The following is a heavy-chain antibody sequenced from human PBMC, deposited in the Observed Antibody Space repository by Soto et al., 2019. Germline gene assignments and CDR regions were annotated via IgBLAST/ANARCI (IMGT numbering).Heavy chain of an antibody. J-gene: IGHJ4*02. CDR2: ISGSGGST. D-gene: IGHD3-9*01. Sequence: GGSLRLSCAASGFTFSSYAMSWVRQAPGKGLEWVSAISGSGGSTYYADSVKGRFTISRDNSKNTLYLQMNSLRAEDTAVYYCATGLRYFDWLFHLPFDYWGQGTLVTVPQ. V-gene: IGHV3-23*01. CDR3: ATGLRYFDWLFHLPFDY. CDR1: GFTFSSYA.